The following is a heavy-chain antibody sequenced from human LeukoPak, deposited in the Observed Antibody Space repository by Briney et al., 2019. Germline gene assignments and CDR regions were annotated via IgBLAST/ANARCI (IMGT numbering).Heavy chain of an antibody. CDR1: GGSFSGYY. Sequence: SETLSLTCAVYGGSFSGYYWSWIRQPPGKGLEWIGEINHGGSTNYNPSLKSRVTISVDTSKNQFSLKLSSVTAADTAVYYCARDAIAVAGKRPFDYWGQGTLVTVSS. V-gene: IGHV4-34*01. CDR3: ARDAIAVAGKRPFDY. J-gene: IGHJ4*02. CDR2: INHGGST. D-gene: IGHD6-19*01.